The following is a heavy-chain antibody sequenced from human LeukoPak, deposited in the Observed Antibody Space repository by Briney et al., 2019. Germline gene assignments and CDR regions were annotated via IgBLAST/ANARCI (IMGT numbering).Heavy chain of an antibody. CDR3: AKDPEWFGELLPDY. Sequence: GRSLRLSCAASGFTFSSYGMHWVRQAPGKGLERVAVISYDGSNKYYADSVKGRFTISRDNSKNTLYLQMNSLRAEDTAVNYCAKDPEWFGELLPDYWGQGTLVTVSS. J-gene: IGHJ4*02. V-gene: IGHV3-30*18. CDR2: ISYDGSNK. CDR1: GFTFSSYG. D-gene: IGHD3-10*01.